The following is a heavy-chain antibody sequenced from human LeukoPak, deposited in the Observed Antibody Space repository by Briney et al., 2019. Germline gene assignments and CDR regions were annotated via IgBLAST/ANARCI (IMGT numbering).Heavy chain of an antibody. J-gene: IGHJ4*02. CDR3: ARGYTKDMTSVTHFDY. CDR1: GYTFTSYA. V-gene: IGHV7-4-1*02. Sequence: GASVKVSCKASGYTFTSYAINWVRQAPGQGLEWMGWINTNTGNPTYAQGFTGRFVFSLDTSVSTAYLQTSSLKAEDTAVYYCARGYTKDMTSVTHFDYWGQGTLVTVSS. D-gene: IGHD4-17*01. CDR2: INTNTGNP.